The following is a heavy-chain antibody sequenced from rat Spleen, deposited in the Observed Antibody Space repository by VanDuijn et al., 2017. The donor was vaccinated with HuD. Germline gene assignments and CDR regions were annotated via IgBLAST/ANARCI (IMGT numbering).Heavy chain of an antibody. CDR2: ISYDGSST. CDR3: ARQARGRDY. V-gene: IGHV5-29*01. Sequence: EVQLVETGGGLVQPGRSLKLSCVASGFTFSAYWMYWVRQAPGKGLEWVATISYDGSSTYYRDSVKGRFTISRDNAKSTLYLQMDGLRSEDTATYYCARQARGRDYWGQGVMVTVSS. J-gene: IGHJ2*01. D-gene: IGHD4-3*01. CDR1: GFTFSAYW.